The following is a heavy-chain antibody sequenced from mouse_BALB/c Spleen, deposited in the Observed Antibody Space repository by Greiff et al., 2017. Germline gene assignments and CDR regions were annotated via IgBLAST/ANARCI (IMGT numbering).Heavy chain of an antibody. CDR1: GYTFTSYY. D-gene: IGHD1-2*01. CDR3: TKGDYGSYAMDY. CDR2: INPSNGGT. Sequence: VKLMESGAELVKPGASVKLSCKASGYTFTSYYMYWVKQRPGQGLEWIGEINPSNGGTNFNEKFKSKATLTVDKSSSTAYMQLSSLTSEDSAVYYCTKGDYGSYAMDYWGQGTSVTVSS. V-gene: IGHV1S81*02. J-gene: IGHJ4*01.